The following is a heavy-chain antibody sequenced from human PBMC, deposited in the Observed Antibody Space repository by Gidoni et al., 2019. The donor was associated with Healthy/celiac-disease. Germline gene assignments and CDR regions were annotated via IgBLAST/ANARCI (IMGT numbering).Heavy chain of an antibody. CDR1: GGSISSYY. D-gene: IGHD2-2*01. Sequence: QVQLQESGPGLVKPSETLSLTCTVPGGSISSYYWSWIRQPPGKGLEWIGYIYYSGSTNYNPSLKSRVTISVDTSKNQFSLKLSSVTAADTAVYYCATRSTSSYYYGMDVWGQGTTVTVSS. CDR3: ATRSTSSYYYGMDV. J-gene: IGHJ6*02. CDR2: IYYSGST. V-gene: IGHV4-59*08.